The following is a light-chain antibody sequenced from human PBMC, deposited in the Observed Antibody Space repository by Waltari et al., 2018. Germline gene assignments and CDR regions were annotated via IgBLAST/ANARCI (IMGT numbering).Light chain of an antibody. Sequence: EIVMTQSPATLSLSPGERHTLSCRASQSVSSSLAWYQQKPGQAPRLLIYGASSRATGIPDRFSGSGSGTDFTLTISSLEPEDVAVYYCQQRSNWPQYSFGQGTKVEIK. CDR2: GAS. V-gene: IGKV3-15*01. J-gene: IGKJ2*03. CDR3: QQRSNWPQYS. CDR1: QSVSSS.